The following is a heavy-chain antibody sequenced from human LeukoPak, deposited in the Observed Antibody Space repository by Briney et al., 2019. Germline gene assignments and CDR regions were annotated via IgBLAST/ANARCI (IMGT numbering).Heavy chain of an antibody. Sequence: VASVKVSCKASGYTFTSYGISWVRQAPGQGLEWMGWISAYNGNTNYAQKLQGRVTMTTDTSTSTAYMELRSLRSDDTAVYYCARERVTGEYYYGMDVWGQGTTVTVS. J-gene: IGHJ6*02. CDR3: ARERVTGEYYYGMDV. CDR1: GYTFTSYG. V-gene: IGHV1-18*01. CDR2: ISAYNGNT. D-gene: IGHD1-14*01.